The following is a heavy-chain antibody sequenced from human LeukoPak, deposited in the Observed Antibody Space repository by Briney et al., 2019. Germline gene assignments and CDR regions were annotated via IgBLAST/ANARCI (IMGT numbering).Heavy chain of an antibody. V-gene: IGHV4-39*07. J-gene: IGHJ4*02. CDR3: ARVRRQYCSGGSCYPDLDY. CDR2: IYYSGST. Sequence: SETLSLTCTVSGGSISSSSYYWGWIRQPPGKGLEWIGSIYYSGSTYYNPSLKSRVTISVDTSKNQFSLKLSSVTAADTAVYYCARVRRQYCSGGSCYPDLDYWGQGTLVTVSS. CDR1: GGSISSSSYY. D-gene: IGHD2-15*01.